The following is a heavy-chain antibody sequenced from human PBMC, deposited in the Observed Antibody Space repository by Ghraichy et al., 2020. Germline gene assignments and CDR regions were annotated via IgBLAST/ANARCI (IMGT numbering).Heavy chain of an antibody. CDR3: ARHAGDLITIFGVVPPTGYYYYGMDV. CDR1: GGSISSYY. J-gene: IGHJ6*02. V-gene: IGHV4-59*08. Sequence: SQTLSLTCTVSGGSISSYYWSWIRQPPGKGLEWIGYIYYSGSTNYNPSLKSRVTISVDTSKNQFSLKLSSVTATDTAVYYCARHAGDLITIFGVVPPTGYYYYGMDVWGQGTTVTVSS. D-gene: IGHD3-3*01. CDR2: IYYSGST.